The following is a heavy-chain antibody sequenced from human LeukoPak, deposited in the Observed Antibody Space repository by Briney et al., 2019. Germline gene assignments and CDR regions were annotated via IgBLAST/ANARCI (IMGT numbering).Heavy chain of an antibody. CDR3: ARHPPYYDFWSGYSGDYYYYMDV. Sequence: SETLSLTCTVSGVSISSYYWSWIRQPPGKGLEWIGYIYYSGSTNYNPSLKSRVTISVDTSKNQFSLKLSSVTAADTAVYYCARHPPYYDFWSGYSGDYYYYMDVWGKGTTVTVSS. CDR1: GVSISSYY. J-gene: IGHJ6*03. CDR2: IYYSGST. V-gene: IGHV4-59*08. D-gene: IGHD3-3*01.